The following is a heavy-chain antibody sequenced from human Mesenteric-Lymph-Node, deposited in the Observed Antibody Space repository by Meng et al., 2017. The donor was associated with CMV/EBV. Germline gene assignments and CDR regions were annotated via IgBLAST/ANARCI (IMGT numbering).Heavy chain of an antibody. D-gene: IGHD5-12*01. Sequence: GESLKISCAASGFTFSTYAMHWVRQAPGKGLEWVAVISYDGSNTYYADSVKGRFTISRDNSKNTLYLQMNSLKAEDTAVYYCARGPVDVVAYYFTYWGQGTLVTVSS. CDR1: GFTFSTYA. CDR2: ISYDGSNT. V-gene: IGHV3-30*14. J-gene: IGHJ4*02. CDR3: ARGPVDVVAYYFTY.